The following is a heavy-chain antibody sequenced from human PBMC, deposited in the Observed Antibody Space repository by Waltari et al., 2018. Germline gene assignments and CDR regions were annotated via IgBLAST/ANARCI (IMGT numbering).Heavy chain of an antibody. Sequence: QVQLVESGGGVVQPGRSLRLSCAASGFTFSSYGMHWVRQAPGKGLEWLAVLWYDGSMKNYADSVKGRFTISRDNSKNTLYLQMNSLRAEDTAVYYCARDPGTLYSPLLGFDYWGQGTLVTVSS. D-gene: IGHD3-10*01. J-gene: IGHJ4*02. CDR2: LWYDGSMK. V-gene: IGHV3-33*01. CDR3: ARDPGTLYSPLLGFDY. CDR1: GFTFSSYG.